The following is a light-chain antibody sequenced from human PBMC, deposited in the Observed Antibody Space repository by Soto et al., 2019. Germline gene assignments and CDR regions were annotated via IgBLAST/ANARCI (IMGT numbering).Light chain of an antibody. J-gene: IGKJ3*01. CDR1: QDSGTF. CDR2: AAS. Sequence: DFQMTQSPSSLSASVGDTVTITCQASQDSGTFLNWYQQKPGKAPNLLIYAASDLLSGVSSRFSCSGSGTDVTLTISNLQPEDFSTYYCQQSYSTPQITFGPGTKVDMK. CDR3: QQSYSTPQIT. V-gene: IGKV1-39*01.